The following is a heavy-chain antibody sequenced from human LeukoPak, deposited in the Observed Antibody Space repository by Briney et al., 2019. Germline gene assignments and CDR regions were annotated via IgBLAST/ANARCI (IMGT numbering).Heavy chain of an antibody. D-gene: IGHD3-10*02. J-gene: IGHJ4*02. CDR2: IYNSGRT. CDR3: AREGGYVERTLDS. V-gene: IGHV4-31*03. CDR1: GVSISSGGNF. Sequence: SQTLSLTCTVSGVSISSGGNFWPWIRQQPGKGLEWIGYIYNSGRTYYNPSLKSRFTISLDTSKNRFSLKLSSVTAADTAVYYCAREGGYVERTLDSWGQGTLVTVSP.